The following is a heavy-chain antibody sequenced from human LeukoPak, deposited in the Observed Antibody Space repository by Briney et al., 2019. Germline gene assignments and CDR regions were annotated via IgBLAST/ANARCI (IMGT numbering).Heavy chain of an antibody. D-gene: IGHD2-15*01. Sequence: SVKVSCKASGGTFSSYAISWVRQAPGQGLEWMGGIIPIFGTANYAQKFQGRVTITADESASTAYMELSSLRSEDTAVYYCARDPNRVVVAAAPFDIWGQGTMVTVSS. CDR3: ARDPNRVVVAAAPFDI. V-gene: IGHV1-69*13. CDR1: GGTFSSYA. J-gene: IGHJ3*02. CDR2: IIPIFGTA.